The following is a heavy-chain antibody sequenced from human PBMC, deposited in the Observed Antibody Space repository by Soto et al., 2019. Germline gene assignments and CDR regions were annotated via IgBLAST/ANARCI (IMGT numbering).Heavy chain of an antibody. Sequence: GGSLRLSCAASGFTFSSYSMNWVRQAPGKGLEWVSYISSSSSTIYYADSVKGRFTISRDNAPTSPSLQMNSLRHEDTAVYYCARDGAAAGWYYYYYGMDVWGQGTTVTVSS. D-gene: IGHD6-13*01. CDR3: ARDGAAAGWYYYYYGMDV. V-gene: IGHV3-48*02. J-gene: IGHJ6*02. CDR1: GFTFSSYS. CDR2: ISSSSSTI.